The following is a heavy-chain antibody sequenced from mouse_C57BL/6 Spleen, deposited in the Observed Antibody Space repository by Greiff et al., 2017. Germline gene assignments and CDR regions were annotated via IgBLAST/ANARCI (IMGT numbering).Heavy chain of an antibody. V-gene: IGHV1-52*01. J-gene: IGHJ3*01. CDR3: ARGEAWFAY. CDR1: GYTFTSYW. CDR2: IDPSDSET. Sequence: QVHVKQPGAELVRPGSSVKLSCKASGYTFTSYWMHWVKQRPIQGLEWIGNIDPSDSETHYNQKFKDKATLTVDKSSSTAYMQLSSLTSEDSAVYYCARGEAWFAYWGQGTLVTVSA.